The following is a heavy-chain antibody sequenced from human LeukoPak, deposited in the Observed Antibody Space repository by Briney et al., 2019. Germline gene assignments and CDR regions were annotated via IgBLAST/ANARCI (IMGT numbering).Heavy chain of an antibody. Sequence: ASVKVSCTASGYTVTSYDTCWVRQATGQGLEWMGWMSTNSSNTGYAQKFQDRVIMTRNTSISTAYMELGSLRTEDTAVSYCARGQHNNCWGQGTMVSDCS. V-gene: IGHV1-8*01. CDR1: GYTVTSYD. CDR2: MSTNSSNT. J-gene: IGHJ3*01. CDR3: ARGQHNNC. D-gene: IGHD1-1*01.